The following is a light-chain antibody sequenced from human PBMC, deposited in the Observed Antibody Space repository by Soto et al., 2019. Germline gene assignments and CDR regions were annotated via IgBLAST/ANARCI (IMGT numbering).Light chain of an antibody. CDR2: DIS. CDR3: CSYAGSSASYWV. CDR1: SSDVGSNNL. Sequence: QSALTQPASVSGSPGQSITISCTGTSSDVGSNNLASWYQQHPAKAPELMIYDISKRPSGVSNRFSGSKSGNTASLTSSGLQAEDEADYYCCSYAGSSASYWVFGGGTKVTVL. J-gene: IGLJ3*02. V-gene: IGLV2-23*02.